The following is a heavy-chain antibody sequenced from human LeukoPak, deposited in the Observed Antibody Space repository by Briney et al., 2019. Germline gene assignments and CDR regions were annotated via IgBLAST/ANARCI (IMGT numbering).Heavy chain of an antibody. V-gene: IGHV3-23*01. Sequence: AGSLTLTCAASGFTFNNYAMNWVRQAPRKGLDLVSSYSVRGSNTNHPLTVKGRFTISRDNSKITLYLQMNSLRAEDTYIYYCARVSSGGVCFQSDFWGQGTLVTVSS. J-gene: IGHJ4*02. CDR2: YSVRGSNT. CDR1: GFTFNNYA. CDR3: ARVSSGGVCFQSDF. D-gene: IGHD2-21*01.